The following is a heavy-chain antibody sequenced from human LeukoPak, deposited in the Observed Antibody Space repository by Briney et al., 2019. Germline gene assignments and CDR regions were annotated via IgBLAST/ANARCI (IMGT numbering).Heavy chain of an antibody. D-gene: IGHD6-13*01. V-gene: IGHV3-53*01. J-gene: IGHJ4*02. CDR2: LYSDGST. CDR3: AKQYSSSWHYFDY. Sequence: GGSLRLSCAASGFTVSSTYMSWVRQAPGKGLEWVSTLYSDGSTHYADSVKGRFTISRDNSKNTLYLQMNSLRAEDTAVYHCAKQYSSSWHYFDYWGQGTLVTVSS. CDR1: GFTVSSTY.